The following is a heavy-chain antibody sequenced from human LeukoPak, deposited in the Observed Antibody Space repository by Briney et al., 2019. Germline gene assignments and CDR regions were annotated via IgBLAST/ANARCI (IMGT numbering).Heavy chain of an antibody. V-gene: IGHV3-48*02. CDR3: ARSANPGVHDFDP. CDR2: ISSSSKI. J-gene: IGHJ5*02. D-gene: IGHD6-6*01. Sequence: GGSLRLSCAASGFTFSSYAMAWVRQTPGKGLEWLSYISSSSKINYADSVKGRFTISRDNAKNSLYLQMNSLRDEDTAVYYCARSANPGVHDFDPWGQGTLVTVSS. CDR1: GFTFSSYA.